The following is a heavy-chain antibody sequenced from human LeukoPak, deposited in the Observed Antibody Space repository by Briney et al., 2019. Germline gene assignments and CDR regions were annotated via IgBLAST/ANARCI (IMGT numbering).Heavy chain of an antibody. J-gene: IGHJ6*02. D-gene: IGHD3-3*01. CDR2: IYHSGST. V-gene: IGHV4-30-2*01. Sequence: SETLSLTCAVSGGSISSGGYSWSWIRQPPGTGLEWIGYIYHSGSTYYNPSLKSRVTISVDRSKNQFSLKLSSVTAADTAVYYCARDGGVYDFWSGSANFYGMDVWGQGTTVTVSS. CDR3: ARDGGVYDFWSGSANFYGMDV. CDR1: GGSISSGGYS.